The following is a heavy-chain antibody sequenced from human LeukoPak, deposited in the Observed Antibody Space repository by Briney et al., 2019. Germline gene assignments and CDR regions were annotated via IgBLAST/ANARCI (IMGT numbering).Heavy chain of an antibody. CDR3: ARVEGYCSSTSCYEYFDY. D-gene: IGHD2-2*01. Sequence: GGSLRLSCAASGFTFSSYAMHWVRQAPGKGLEWVAVISYDGSNKYYADSMKGRFTISRDNSKNTLYLQMNSLRAEDTAVYYCARVEGYCSSTSCYEYFDYWGQGTLVTVSS. J-gene: IGHJ4*02. CDR1: GFTFSSYA. CDR2: ISYDGSNK. V-gene: IGHV3-30*01.